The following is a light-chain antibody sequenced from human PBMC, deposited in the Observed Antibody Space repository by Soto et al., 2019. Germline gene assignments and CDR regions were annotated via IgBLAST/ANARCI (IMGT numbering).Light chain of an antibody. CDR1: SSDVGAYDS. V-gene: IGLV2-14*01. CDR3: SSYLSSSALG. J-gene: IGLJ3*02. CDR2: EVT. Sequence: QSALTQPASVSGSPGQSITISCTGTSSDVGAYDSVSWYQHHPGKAPKLMIYEVTNRPSGVSDRFSGSKSGNTASLTISGLQAEDEADYYCSSYLSSSALGFGGGTKLTVL.